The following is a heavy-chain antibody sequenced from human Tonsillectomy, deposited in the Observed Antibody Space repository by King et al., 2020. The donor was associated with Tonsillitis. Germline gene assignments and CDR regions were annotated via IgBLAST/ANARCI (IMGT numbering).Heavy chain of an antibody. V-gene: IGHV3-48*01. CDR2: ISASSSRI. J-gene: IGHJ3*02. Sequence: VQLVESGGGLVQPGGSLRLSCTASGFTFSTYSMNWVRQAPGKGLEWVSFISASSSRIYYTDSVKGRFTISRDNGENSLYLQMNSLRVEDTAVYYCAREEPAALAFDIWGQGTMVTVSS. D-gene: IGHD6-13*01. CDR1: GFTFSTYS. CDR3: AREEPAALAFDI.